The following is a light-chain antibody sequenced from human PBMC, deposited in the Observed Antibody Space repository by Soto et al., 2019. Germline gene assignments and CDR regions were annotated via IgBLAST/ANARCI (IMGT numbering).Light chain of an antibody. J-gene: IGKJ4*01. Sequence: DIQVNQSPSTLSASLGYRVTITCRASQIISNSLAWYQQKPGRAPKLLIYDASNSMVGGLETRFSGSGSGTEFTLTISDLQPDDFATYYCQQYHNYITSGGGTKVDSK. CDR2: DASN. CDR1: QIISNS. CDR3: QQYHNYIT. V-gene: IGKV1-5*01.